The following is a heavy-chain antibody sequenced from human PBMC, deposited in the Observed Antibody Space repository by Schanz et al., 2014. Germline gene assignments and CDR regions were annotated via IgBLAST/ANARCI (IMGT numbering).Heavy chain of an antibody. CDR2: INPSSGTT. Sequence: QVQLVQSGAEVMKPGSSVKVSCKASGGTFTSYYIHWVRQAPGQGLEWMGKINPSSGTTRIAQNFQGRLTVTRDTSTSTVYMELSSLRSEDTAVYYCAKVDRTRYYAMDVWGQGTTVTVSS. CDR3: AKVDRTRYYAMDV. CDR1: GGTFTSYY. J-gene: IGHJ6*02. V-gene: IGHV1-46*01. D-gene: IGHD3-9*01.